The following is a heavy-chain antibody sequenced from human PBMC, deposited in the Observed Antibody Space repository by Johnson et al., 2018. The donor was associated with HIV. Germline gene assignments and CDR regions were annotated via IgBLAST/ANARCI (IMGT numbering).Heavy chain of an antibody. J-gene: IGHJ3*02. D-gene: IGHD6-13*01. Sequence: EVQLVESGGGLVQPGGSLRLSCAASGFTFSSYWMSWVRQAPGKGLEWVANIKQDGSEKYYVDSVKGRFTISRDNAKNSLYLQMNSLRAEDTAVYYCAREGPYSSRWGACDIWGQGTMVTVSS. CDR2: IKQDGSEK. CDR3: AREGPYSSRWGACDI. V-gene: IGHV3-7*01. CDR1: GFTFSSYW.